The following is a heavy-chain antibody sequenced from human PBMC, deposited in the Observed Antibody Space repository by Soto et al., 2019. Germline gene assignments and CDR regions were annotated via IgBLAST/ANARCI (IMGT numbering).Heavy chain of an antibody. Sequence: EVQLLESGGGLVQPGGSLRLSCAASGFTFSSYAMSWVRQAPGKGREWVSAISGSGGSTYYADSVKGRFTISRDNSKNTLYLQMNSLRAEDTAVYYCAKGLWFGELPVSGMWDYWGQGTLVTVSS. CDR1: GFTFSSYA. CDR2: ISGSGGST. CDR3: AKGLWFGELPVSGMWDY. J-gene: IGHJ4*02. D-gene: IGHD3-10*01. V-gene: IGHV3-23*01.